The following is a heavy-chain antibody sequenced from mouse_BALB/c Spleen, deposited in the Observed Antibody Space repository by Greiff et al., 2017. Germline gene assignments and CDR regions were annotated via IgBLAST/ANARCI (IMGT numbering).Heavy chain of an antibody. J-gene: IGHJ4*01. D-gene: IGHD2-3*01. Sequence: VQLQQSGAELVKPGASVKFSCTASGFNIKDTYMHWVKQRPEQGLEWIGRIDPANGNTKYDPKFQGKATITADTSSNTAYLQLSSLTSEDTAVYYCARERVYDGYYVGAMDYWGQGTSVTVSS. CDR2: IDPANGNT. V-gene: IGHV14-3*02. CDR3: ARERVYDGYYVGAMDY. CDR1: GFNIKDTY.